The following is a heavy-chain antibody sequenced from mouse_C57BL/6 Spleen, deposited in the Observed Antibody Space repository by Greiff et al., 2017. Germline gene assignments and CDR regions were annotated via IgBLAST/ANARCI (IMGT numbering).Heavy chain of an antibody. J-gene: IGHJ4*01. CDR3: VRHYGYGYAMDY. CDR1: GFSFNTYA. D-gene: IGHD2-2*01. V-gene: IGHV10-1*01. CDR2: IRSKSNNYAT. Sequence: EVQGVESGGGLVQPKGSLKLSCAASGFSFNTYAMNWVRQAPGKGLEWVARIRSKSNNYATYYADSVKDRFTISRDDSESMLYLQMNNLKTEDTAMYYCVRHYGYGYAMDYWGQGTSVTVSS.